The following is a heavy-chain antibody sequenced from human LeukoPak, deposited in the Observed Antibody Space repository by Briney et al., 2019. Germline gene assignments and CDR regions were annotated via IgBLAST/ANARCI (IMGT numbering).Heavy chain of an antibody. D-gene: IGHD3-22*01. J-gene: IGHJ1*01. CDR2: INPNSGGT. CDR3: ARASYDSSDYEYFKH. CDR1: GYTFRGYY. V-gene: IGHV1-2*02. Sequence: ASVKVSCKSCGYTFRGYYTHGVRQAPGQGLEGMGWINPNSGGTNYAQKLQDGASMNMDSSISTADMDVARMRSDDAPVYYCARASYDSSDYEYFKHWGQGTLVTVSS.